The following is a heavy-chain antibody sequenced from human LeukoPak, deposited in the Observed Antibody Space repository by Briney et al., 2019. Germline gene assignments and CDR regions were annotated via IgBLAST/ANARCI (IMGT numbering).Heavy chain of an antibody. CDR2: ISGSGGST. Sequence: QTGGSLRLSCAASGFTFSSYAMSWVRQAPGKGLEWVSAISGSGGSTYYADSVKGRFTISRHNSKNTLYLQMNSLRAEDTAVYYCARDLCNNGVCNDYWGQGTLVTVSS. V-gene: IGHV3-23*01. J-gene: IGHJ4*02. D-gene: IGHD2-8*01. CDR3: ARDLCNNGVCNDY. CDR1: GFTFSSYA.